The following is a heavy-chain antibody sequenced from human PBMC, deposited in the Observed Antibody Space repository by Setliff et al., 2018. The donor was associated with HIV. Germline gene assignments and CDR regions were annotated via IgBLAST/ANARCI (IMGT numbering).Heavy chain of an antibody. D-gene: IGHD3-10*01. CDR1: GGTFRNYA. V-gene: IGHV1-69*13. CDR3: ARGRWFGQLESSFDH. J-gene: IGHJ4*02. CDR2: IIPSLGAI. Sequence: GASVKVSCKAAGGTFRNYAINWARQAPGQGLEWMGAIIPSLGAIYSAQKFQGRVTITADEYATTVYMELSSLKSEDTAVYYCARGRWFGQLESSFDHWGLGTLVTV.